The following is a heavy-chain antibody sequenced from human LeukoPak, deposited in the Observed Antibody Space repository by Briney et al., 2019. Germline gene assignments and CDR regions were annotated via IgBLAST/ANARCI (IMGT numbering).Heavy chain of an antibody. Sequence: PSETLSLTCAVYGGSFSGYYWSWTRQPPGKGLEWIGEINHSGSTNYNPSLKSRVTISVDTSKNQFSLKLSSVTAADTAVYYCARGFFGGYWGQGTLVTVSS. D-gene: IGHD2-15*01. J-gene: IGHJ4*02. CDR2: INHSGST. CDR1: GGSFSGYY. V-gene: IGHV4-34*01. CDR3: ARGFFGGY.